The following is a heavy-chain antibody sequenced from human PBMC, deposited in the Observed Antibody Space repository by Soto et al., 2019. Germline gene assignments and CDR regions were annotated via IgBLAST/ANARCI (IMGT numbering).Heavy chain of an antibody. D-gene: IGHD1-20*01. J-gene: IGHJ6*02. CDR3: ASLTKKTRYNWNYDYYGMDV. CDR1: GGTFSSYA. V-gene: IGHV1-69*13. CDR2: IIPIFGTA. Sequence: SVKVSCKASGGTFSSYAISWVRQAPGQGLEWMGGIIPIFGTANYAQKFQGRVTITADESTSTAYMELSSLRSEDTAVYHCASLTKKTRYNWNYDYYGMDVWGQGTTVTVSS.